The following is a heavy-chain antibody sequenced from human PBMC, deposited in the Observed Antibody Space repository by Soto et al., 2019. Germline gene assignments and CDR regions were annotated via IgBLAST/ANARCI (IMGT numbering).Heavy chain of an antibody. D-gene: IGHD1-26*01. Sequence: QVQLVESGGGVVQPGRSLRLSCAASGFNFSTYGMDWVRQVPGKGLEWVAVVSNDGSNKFYADSVKGRFTISRDNSKNILYLQMNSMRAEETAVYYCAKRKRGAPVSYFDHLGQGTLVTVSS. CDR2: VSNDGSNK. CDR3: AKRKRGAPVSYFDH. J-gene: IGHJ4*02. V-gene: IGHV3-30*18. CDR1: GFNFSTYG.